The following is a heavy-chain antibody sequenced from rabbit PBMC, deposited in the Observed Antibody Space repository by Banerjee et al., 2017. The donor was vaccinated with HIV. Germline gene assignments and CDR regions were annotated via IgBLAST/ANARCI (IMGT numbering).Heavy chain of an antibody. J-gene: IGHJ4*01. CDR2: ISISSGST. V-gene: IGHV1S45*01. CDR3: ARDGWGITAFNL. D-gene: IGHD4-1*01. CDR1: GFSFSSSYY. Sequence: QEQLEESGGGLVQPEGSLTLTCTASGFSFSSSYYMCWVRQAPGKGLEWIACISISSGSTYYASWAKGRFTISKTSSTTVTLQMTSLTAADTATYFCARDGWGITAFNLWGQGTLVTVS.